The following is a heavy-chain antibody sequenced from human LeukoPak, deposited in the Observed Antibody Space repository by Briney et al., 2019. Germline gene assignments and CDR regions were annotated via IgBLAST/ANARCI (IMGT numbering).Heavy chain of an antibody. D-gene: IGHD4-17*01. J-gene: IGHJ4*02. CDR3: ARDPTTVTALDH. CDR1: GYTFTGYY. Sequence: ASVKVSCKASGYTFTGYYMHWVRQAPGQGLEWMGWINPNSGGTNYAQKFQRRVTMTRDTSISTVYMELRRLRSDDTAIYYCARDPTTVTALDHWGQGTLVTVSS. CDR2: INPNSGGT. V-gene: IGHV1-2*02.